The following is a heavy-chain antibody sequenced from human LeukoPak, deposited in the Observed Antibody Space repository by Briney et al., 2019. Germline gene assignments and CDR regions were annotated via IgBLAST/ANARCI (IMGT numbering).Heavy chain of an antibody. D-gene: IGHD6-13*01. CDR2: ISPSSSSR. J-gene: IGHJ4*02. CDR3: AKDLHNSWCIDY. V-gene: IGHV3-11*06. CDR1: GFTFSDYY. Sequence: GGSLRLSCAASGFTFSDYYMSWIRQAPGKGLEWLSCISPSSSSRHYADSMKGRLIISRDNAKNSLYLQMNSLRAEDTAVYYCAKDLHNSWCIDYWGQGTLVTVSS.